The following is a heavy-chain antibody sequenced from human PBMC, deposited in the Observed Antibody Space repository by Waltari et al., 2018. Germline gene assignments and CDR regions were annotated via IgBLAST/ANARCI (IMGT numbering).Heavy chain of an antibody. CDR3: AKTLLGTSWYGLFDS. J-gene: IGHJ4*02. CDR2: IRGSDGTT. CDR1: GFIFSSYA. V-gene: IGHV3-23*01. D-gene: IGHD2-8*01. Sequence: EVQVLESGGGLVQPGGSLRLSCAVSGFIFSSYAMNWVRQAPGKGLEWVSSIRGSDGTTYYADSVRGRFTSARDTSKNTLYLQMNSLRVEDTAVYYCAKTLLGTSWYGLFDSWGQGTLVTVSS.